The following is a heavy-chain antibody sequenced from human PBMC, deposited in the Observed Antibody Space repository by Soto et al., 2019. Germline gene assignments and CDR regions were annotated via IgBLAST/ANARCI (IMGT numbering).Heavy chain of an antibody. Sequence: QVQLVESGGGVVQPGRSLRLSCAASGFTFSSYAMHWVRQAPGKELEWVAVISYDGSNKYYADSVKGRFTISRDNSKNTLYLQMNSLRAEDTAVYYCARDLGMTGTYYWYYGMDVWGEGTTVTVSS. CDR2: ISYDGSNK. J-gene: IGHJ6*04. CDR3: ARDLGMTGTYYWYYGMDV. D-gene: IGHD1-20*01. V-gene: IGHV3-30-3*01. CDR1: GFTFSSYA.